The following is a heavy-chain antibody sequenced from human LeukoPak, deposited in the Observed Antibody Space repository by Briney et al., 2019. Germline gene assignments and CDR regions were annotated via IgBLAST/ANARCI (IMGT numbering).Heavy chain of an antibody. J-gene: IGHJ4*02. V-gene: IGHV1-69*05. CDR3: ARSSLGTITAGPFDY. D-gene: IGHD5-12*01. CDR1: GGTFSSYA. CDR2: IIPIFGTA. Sequence: GASVKVSCKASGGTFSSYAISWVRQAPGQGLEWMGGIIPIFGTANYAQKFQGRVTITTDESTSTAYMELSSLTSDDTALYYCARSSLGTITAGPFDYWGQGTLVTVSS.